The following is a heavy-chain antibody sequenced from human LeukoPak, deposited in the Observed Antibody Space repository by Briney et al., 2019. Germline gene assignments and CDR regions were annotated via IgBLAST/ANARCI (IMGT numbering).Heavy chain of an antibody. CDR3: ARVSSPTIVVVPAAIGRYFDY. CDR1: GGSFSGYY. V-gene: IGHV4-34*01. J-gene: IGHJ4*02. Sequence: SETLSLTCAVYGGSFSGYYWSWIRQPPGGGLEWIGEINHSGSTNYNPSLKSRVTISVDTSKNQLSLRLSSVTAADTAVYYCARVSSPTIVVVPAAIGRYFDYWGQGTLVTVSS. D-gene: IGHD2-2*01. CDR2: INHSGST.